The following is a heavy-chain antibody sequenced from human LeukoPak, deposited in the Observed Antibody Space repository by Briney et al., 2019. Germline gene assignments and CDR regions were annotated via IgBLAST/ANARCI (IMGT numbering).Heavy chain of an antibody. J-gene: IGHJ5*02. CDR3: ATSRWLYNWFDP. CDR2: INPNSGDT. V-gene: IGHV1-2*02. CDR1: GYTFTGYY. Sequence: ASVKVSCKASGYTFTGYYIHWVRQAPGQGLEWMGWINPNSGDTNYAQKFQGRVTMTRDTSISTDYLNLTRLRSDDTAVYYCATSRWLYNWFDPWGQGTLVTVSS. D-gene: IGHD4-23*01.